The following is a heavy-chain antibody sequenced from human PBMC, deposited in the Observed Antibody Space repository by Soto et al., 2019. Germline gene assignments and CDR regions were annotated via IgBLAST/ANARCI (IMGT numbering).Heavy chain of an antibody. CDR1: GGSISSGDYY. CDR2: IYYSGST. Sequence: PSETLSLTCTVSGGSISSGDYYWSWIRQPPGKGLEWIGYIYYSGSTYYNPSLKSRVTISVDTSKNQFSLKLSSVTAADTAVYYCARVGYYYDSSGYLFDYWGQGTRVTVSS. CDR3: ARVGYYYDSSGYLFDY. J-gene: IGHJ4*02. V-gene: IGHV4-30-4*01. D-gene: IGHD3-22*01.